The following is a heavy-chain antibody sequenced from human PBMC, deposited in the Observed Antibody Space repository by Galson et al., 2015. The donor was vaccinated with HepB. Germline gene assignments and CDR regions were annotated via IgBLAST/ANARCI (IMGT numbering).Heavy chain of an antibody. J-gene: IGHJ6*03. CDR3: ARIQSWGYCSSTSCYYYYYMDV. V-gene: IGHV2-26*01. CDR1: GFSLSNARMG. CDR2: IFSNDEK. Sequence: ALVKPTQTLTLTCTVSGFSLSNARMGVSWIRQPPGKALEWLAHIFSNDEKSYSTSLKSRLTISKDTSKSQVVLTMTNMDPVDTATYYCARIQSWGYCSSTSCYYYYYMDVWGKGTTVTVSS. D-gene: IGHD2-2*01.